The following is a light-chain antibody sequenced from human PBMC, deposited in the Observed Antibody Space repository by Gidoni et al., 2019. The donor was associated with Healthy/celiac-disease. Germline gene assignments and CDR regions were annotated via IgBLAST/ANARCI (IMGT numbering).Light chain of an antibody. V-gene: IGKV1-9*01. CDR2: AAS. Sequence: DIQLTQSPSFLSASVADRVTITCRASQGIGSYLAWYQQKPGKAPKLLIYAASTLQDGVSSRFSGSGSGTEFTLTISSLQPEVFETYSCQQLSGSPLTFGPGTKVDFK. J-gene: IGKJ3*01. CDR1: QGIGSY. CDR3: QQLSGSPLT.